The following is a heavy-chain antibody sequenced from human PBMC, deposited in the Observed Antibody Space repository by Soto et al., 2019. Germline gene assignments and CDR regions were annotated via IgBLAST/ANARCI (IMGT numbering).Heavy chain of an antibody. D-gene: IGHD3-22*01. CDR1: GFTFSSYV. V-gene: IGHV3-23*01. J-gene: IGHJ5*02. Sequence: GSLRLSCAASGFTFSSYVMSWVRQAPGKGLEWVSAISGSGGNTYYADSVKGRFTISRDNSKNTLFLQMNSLGAEDTALYFCAKEMGDYYDSSGSWFDPWGQGTLVTVSS. CDR3: AKEMGDYYDSSGSWFDP. CDR2: ISGSGGNT.